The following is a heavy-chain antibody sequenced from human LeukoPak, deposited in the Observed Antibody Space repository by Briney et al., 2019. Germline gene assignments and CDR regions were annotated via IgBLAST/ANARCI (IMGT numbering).Heavy chain of an antibody. Sequence: GGSLRLSCAASGFTFSSYSMNWVRQAPGKGLEWVSSISSSSSYIYYADSVKGRFTISRDNAKNSLYLQMNSLRAEDTAVYYCARDEWVGSYFYYYGMDVWGQGTTVTVSS. V-gene: IGHV3-21*01. CDR2: ISSSSSYI. J-gene: IGHJ6*02. CDR1: GFTFSSYS. CDR3: ARDEWVGSYFYYYGMDV. D-gene: IGHD1-26*01.